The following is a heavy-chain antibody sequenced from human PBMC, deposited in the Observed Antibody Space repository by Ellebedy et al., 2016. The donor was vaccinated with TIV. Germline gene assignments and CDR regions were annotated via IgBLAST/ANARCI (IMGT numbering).Heavy chain of an antibody. CDR3: ARGGPYYDSGGYIYYFDY. D-gene: IGHD3-22*01. J-gene: IGHJ4*02. V-gene: IGHV1-18*04. Sequence: ASVKVSCXASGYTFPSYGISWVRQAPGQGLEWVGWISPYNANTNYAQKLQGRVIMTTDTSTSTAYMELKSLRFDDTAVYYCARGGPYYDSGGYIYYFDYWGQGTLVTVSS. CDR1: GYTFPSYG. CDR2: ISPYNANT.